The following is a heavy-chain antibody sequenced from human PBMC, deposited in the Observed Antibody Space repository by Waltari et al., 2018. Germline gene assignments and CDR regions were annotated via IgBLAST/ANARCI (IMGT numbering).Heavy chain of an antibody. J-gene: IGHJ2*01. Sequence: QVQLVQSGAEVKKPGSSVKVSCKASGGTFSSYAISWVRQAPGQGLEWMGGIIPIFGTAKYAQKFHGRVTITADESTGTAYMELSSLRSEDTAVYYCARGSGKSSTGGIFGVVIIGYWYFDLWGRGTLVTVSS. CDR3: ARGSGKSSTGGIFGVVIIGYWYFDL. V-gene: IGHV1-69*13. CDR1: GGTFSSYA. D-gene: IGHD3-3*01. CDR2: IIPIFGTA.